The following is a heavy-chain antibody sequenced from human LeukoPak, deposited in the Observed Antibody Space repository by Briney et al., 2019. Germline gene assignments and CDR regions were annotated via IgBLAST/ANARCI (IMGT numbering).Heavy chain of an antibody. Sequence: GGSLRLSCAASGFTSSDYTMNWVRQSPGKGLGWVSGISVSDDSTYYADSVKGRFTISRDKSNNMLHLQMNSLRAEDTAVYYCARDRNCVSTNCPYDCWGQGTPVTVSS. J-gene: IGHJ4*02. CDR2: ISVSDDST. CDR1: GFTSSDYT. D-gene: IGHD2-2*01. CDR3: ARDRNCVSTNCPYDC. V-gene: IGHV3-23*01.